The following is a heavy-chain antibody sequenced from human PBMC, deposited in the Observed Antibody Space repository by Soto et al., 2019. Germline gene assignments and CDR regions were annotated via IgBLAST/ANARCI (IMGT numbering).Heavy chain of an antibody. Sequence: ASVKVSCKASGYTFTSYAMHWVRQAPGQRLEWMGWINAGNGNTKYSQKFQGRVTITRDTSASTAYMELSSLRSEDTAVYYCASGGHSISGYDSDTDYWGQGTLVTVSS. CDR3: ASGGHSISGYDSDTDY. D-gene: IGHD5-12*01. J-gene: IGHJ4*02. V-gene: IGHV1-3*01. CDR1: GYTFTSYA. CDR2: INAGNGNT.